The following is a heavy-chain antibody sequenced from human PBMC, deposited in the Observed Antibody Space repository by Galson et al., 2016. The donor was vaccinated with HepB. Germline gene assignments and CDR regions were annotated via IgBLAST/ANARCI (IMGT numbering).Heavy chain of an antibody. Sequence: SLRLSCAASGFTVSSNYLSWVRQAPGKGLEWVANINQDGSEKHYLDSVRGRFTISRDNAKNSLYLRMNSLRAEDTAVYFCARAYQYTLDYWGQGTLVTVSS. CDR2: INQDGSEK. D-gene: IGHD1-1*01. CDR1: GFTVSSNY. CDR3: ARAYQYTLDY. V-gene: IGHV3-7*04. J-gene: IGHJ4*02.